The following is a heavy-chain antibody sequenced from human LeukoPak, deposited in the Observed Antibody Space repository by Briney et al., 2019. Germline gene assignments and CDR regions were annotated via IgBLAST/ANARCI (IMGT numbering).Heavy chain of an antibody. Sequence: GGSLRLSCAASGFSFSSYWMTWVRQAPGKGLESVSHIKQDGSEKYYVDSVKGRFTISRDNAKNSLYLQMNSLRAEDTAVYYCSRETNDFWSGRRIDYWGQGALVTVSS. J-gene: IGHJ4*02. CDR1: GFSFSSYW. D-gene: IGHD3-3*01. CDR2: IKQDGSEK. CDR3: SRETNDFWSGRRIDY. V-gene: IGHV3-7*01.